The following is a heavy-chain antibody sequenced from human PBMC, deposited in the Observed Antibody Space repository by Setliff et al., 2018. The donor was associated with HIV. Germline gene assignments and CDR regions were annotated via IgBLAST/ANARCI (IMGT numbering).Heavy chain of an antibody. Sequence: PGESLKISCGASGFTFSSYGMHWVRQAPGKGLEWVALIWYDGTNKYYADSVKGRFTISRDSSKNTLYLQMNSLRAEDTAVYHCATGYYYDSKRAFDFWGQGTMVTVSS. CDR3: ATGYYYDSKRAFDF. D-gene: IGHD3-22*01. CDR2: IWYDGTNK. V-gene: IGHV3-33*01. J-gene: IGHJ3*01. CDR1: GFTFSSYG.